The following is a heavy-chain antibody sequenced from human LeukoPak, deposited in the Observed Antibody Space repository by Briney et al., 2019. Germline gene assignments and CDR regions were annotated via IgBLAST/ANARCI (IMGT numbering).Heavy chain of an antibody. CDR2: IYYSGST. D-gene: IGHD6-13*01. CDR3: ARAAADTSFDY. J-gene: IGHJ4*02. V-gene: IGHV4-39*01. CDR1: GGSISSSSYY. Sequence: SETLSLTCTVSGGSISSSSYYWGWIRQPPGKGLEWIGSIYYSGSTYYNPSLKSRVTISVDTSKNQFSLKLSSVTAADTAVYYCARAAADTSFDYWGQGTLVTVSS.